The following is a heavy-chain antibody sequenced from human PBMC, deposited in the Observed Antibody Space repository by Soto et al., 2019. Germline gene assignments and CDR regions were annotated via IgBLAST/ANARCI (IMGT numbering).Heavy chain of an antibody. J-gene: IGHJ6*02. CDR1: GYRFTSYG. D-gene: IGHD3-22*01. V-gene: IGHV1-18*01. Sequence: VSVKVCCKASGYRFTSYGLSWVRHAPGQGLEWLGWISAYDDNTKYAQTLQGRVSMSTDTSTNTAYMELRSLRSDDTAMYYCARGGYYDSSGSRNYHYYGMNVWGQGTTVTVSS. CDR3: ARGGYYDSSGSRNYHYYGMNV. CDR2: ISAYDDNT.